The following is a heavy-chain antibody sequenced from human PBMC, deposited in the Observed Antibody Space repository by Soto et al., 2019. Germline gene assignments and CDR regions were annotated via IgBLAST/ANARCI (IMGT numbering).Heavy chain of an antibody. CDR1: GGTLSRSA. CDR2: IIPIFGQA. V-gene: IGHV1-69*01. CDR3: GTGSSWTKVES. J-gene: IGHJ4*02. Sequence: QVQLVQAGAEVKKPGSSVKVSCKASGGTLSRSAISWVRQAPGQGLEWMGGIIPIFGQAIYAQKFRGRVSISADESTRTAYMEMSSMRSEDTAVDYYGTGSSWTKVESWGQGTLVTGS. D-gene: IGHD6-13*01.